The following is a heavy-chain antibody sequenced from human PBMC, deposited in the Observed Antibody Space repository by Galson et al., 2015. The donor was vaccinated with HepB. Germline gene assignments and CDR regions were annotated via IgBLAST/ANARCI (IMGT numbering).Heavy chain of an antibody. V-gene: IGHV5-51*01. J-gene: IGHJ4*02. Sequence: QSGAEVKKPGESLKISCKGSGFSFTTYWIGWVRQMPGKGLEWMGIIYPGDSDTRCSPSFQGQVTMSADKSISTAYLQWSSLKASDTAMYYCARQDITGTGDFDSWGQGTLVTVSS. D-gene: IGHD1-7*01. CDR1: GFSFTTYW. CDR3: ARQDITGTGDFDS. CDR2: IYPGDSDT.